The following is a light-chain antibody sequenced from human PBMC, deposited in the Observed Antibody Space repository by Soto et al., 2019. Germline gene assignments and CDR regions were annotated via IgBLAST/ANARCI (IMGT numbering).Light chain of an antibody. CDR2: GDS. V-gene: IGKV3-11*01. CDR1: QSISSH. Sequence: EIVLTQSPATLSLSPGERATLSCSASQSISSHLAWYQQKPGQAPRLLIYGDSTRATGIPARFSGSGSGTDFTLTISSLEPEDFAVYYCQQRINWPLTFGGGTKVEIK. J-gene: IGKJ4*01. CDR3: QQRINWPLT.